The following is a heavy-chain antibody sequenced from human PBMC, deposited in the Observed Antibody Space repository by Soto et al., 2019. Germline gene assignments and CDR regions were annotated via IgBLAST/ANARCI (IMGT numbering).Heavy chain of an antibody. Sequence: GESVKISCKGSGYSFTSYWIGWVRQMPGKGLEWMGVIYSGDSNTRYSPSFQGQVTISADKSINTAYLQWSSLKASDTAMYYCARLLTYYDILTGSPAPYYYYGMDVWGQGTTVTVSS. J-gene: IGHJ6*02. CDR1: GYSFTSYW. CDR3: ARLLTYYDILTGSPAPYYYYGMDV. D-gene: IGHD3-9*01. CDR2: IYSGDSNT. V-gene: IGHV5-51*01.